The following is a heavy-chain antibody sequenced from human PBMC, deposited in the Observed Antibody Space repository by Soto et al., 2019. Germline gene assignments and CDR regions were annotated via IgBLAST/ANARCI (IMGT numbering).Heavy chain of an antibody. Sequence: GGSLRLSCAASGFTFSSYWMHWVRQAPGKGLVWVSRINSDGSSTSYADSVKGRFTISRDNAKNTLYLQMNSLRAEGTAVYYCERMSYDFWSGYYPDYWGQGTLVTVYS. J-gene: IGHJ4*02. CDR2: INSDGSST. CDR1: GFTFSSYW. D-gene: IGHD3-3*01. V-gene: IGHV3-74*01. CDR3: ERMSYDFWSGYYPDY.